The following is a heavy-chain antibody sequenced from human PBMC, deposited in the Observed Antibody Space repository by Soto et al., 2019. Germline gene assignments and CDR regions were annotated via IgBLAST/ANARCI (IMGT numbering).Heavy chain of an antibody. V-gene: IGHV3-30-3*01. CDR1: GFTFSSYA. CDR3: ARDVVCSGGSCHGSFDY. Sequence: QVQLVESGGGVVQPGRSLRLSCAASGFTFSSYAMHWVRQAPGKGLEWVAVISYDGSNKYYADSVKGRFTISRDNSKNTLYLQMNSLRAEDTAVYYCARDVVCSGGSCHGSFDYWGQGTLVTVSS. CDR2: ISYDGSNK. D-gene: IGHD2-15*01. J-gene: IGHJ4*02.